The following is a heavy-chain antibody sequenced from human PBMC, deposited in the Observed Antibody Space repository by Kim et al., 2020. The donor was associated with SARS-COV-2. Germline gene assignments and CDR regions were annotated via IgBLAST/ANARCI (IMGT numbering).Heavy chain of an antibody. CDR1: GFTFDDYT. J-gene: IGHJ4*02. V-gene: IGHV3-43*01. CDR3: AKGDGSGSYFPFDY. CDR2: ISWDGGST. Sequence: GVSLRLSCAASGFTFDDYTMHWVRQAPGKGLEWVSLISWDGGSTYYADSVKGRFTISRDNSKNSLYLQMNSLRTEDTALYYCAKGDGSGSYFPFDYWGQGTLVTVSS. D-gene: IGHD3-10*01.